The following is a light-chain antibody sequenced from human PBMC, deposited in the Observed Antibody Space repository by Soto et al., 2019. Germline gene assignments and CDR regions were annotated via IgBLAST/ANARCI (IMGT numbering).Light chain of an antibody. CDR3: QQSYRMPS. CDR2: AAS. CDR1: EGSGNY. Sequence: DIQMTQSPPSLSASIGDRVTITCRASEGSGNYLAWFQQKPGKVPKLLIYAASTLQSGVPSRFRGSGSGTDFTLTISSLEPEDFGTYYCQQSYRMPSFGQGTRLDIK. V-gene: IGKV1-27*01. J-gene: IGKJ5*01.